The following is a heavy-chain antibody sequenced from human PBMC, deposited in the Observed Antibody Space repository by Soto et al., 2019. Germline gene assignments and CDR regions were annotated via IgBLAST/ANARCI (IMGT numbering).Heavy chain of an antibody. CDR1: GYSFTGYY. Sequence: HEHLVQSGAEVKRPGASLKVSCKASGYSFTGYYIHWVRQAPGQGLEWMGWINPDSGATNYAQNFQGRVTLTSDTSFSPASMDLTSLTSDDTAVYYCARGDYGTGGYPFPYFDYWGQGTLVIVSS. CDR3: ARGDYGTGGYPFPYFDY. J-gene: IGHJ4*02. D-gene: IGHD2-8*02. V-gene: IGHV1-2*02. CDR2: INPDSGAT.